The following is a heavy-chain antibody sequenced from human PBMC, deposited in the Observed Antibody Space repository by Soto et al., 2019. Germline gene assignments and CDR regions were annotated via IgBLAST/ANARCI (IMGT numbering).Heavy chain of an antibody. CDR2: ISSGGGNT. J-gene: IGHJ3*02. Sequence: EVQLLESGGGLVQPGGSLRLSCAASGFTFSSYAMSWVRQAPGKGLEWVSAISSGGGNTDYADSVKGRFSISRDNSKNTLYLQMNSLRAEDTAVYYCAKEKAAPGGAFDIWGQGTMVTVSS. CDR1: GFTFSSYA. D-gene: IGHD6-13*01. V-gene: IGHV3-23*01. CDR3: AKEKAAPGGAFDI.